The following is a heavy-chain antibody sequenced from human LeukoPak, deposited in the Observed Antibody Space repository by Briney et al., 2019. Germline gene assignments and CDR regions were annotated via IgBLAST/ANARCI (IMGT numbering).Heavy chain of an antibody. D-gene: IGHD4-23*01. J-gene: IGHJ4*02. CDR2: IYYSGST. Sequence: SETLSLTCTVSGGSISSYYWSWIRQPPGKGLEWIGYIYYSGSTNYNPSLKSRVTISVDTSKNQFSLKLSSVTAADTAVYYCARGGGNWEVDYWGQGTLVTVSS. CDR3: ARGGGNWEVDY. CDR1: GGSISSYY. V-gene: IGHV4-59*01.